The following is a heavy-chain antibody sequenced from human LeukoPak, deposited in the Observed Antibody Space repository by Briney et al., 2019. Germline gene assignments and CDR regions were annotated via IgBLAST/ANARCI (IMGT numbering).Heavy chain of an antibody. V-gene: IGHV4-59*10. Sequence: SETLSLTCAVYDGSFSGYYRSWIRQPAGKGLEWIGRIYTSGSTTYNPSLKSRVTMSVDTSKSQFSLNLMSVTAADTAVYYCARGRGIAAGAFAFDIWGQGTMVTVSS. D-gene: IGHD6-13*01. CDR3: ARGRGIAAGAFAFDI. CDR1: DGSFSGYY. CDR2: IYTSGST. J-gene: IGHJ3*02.